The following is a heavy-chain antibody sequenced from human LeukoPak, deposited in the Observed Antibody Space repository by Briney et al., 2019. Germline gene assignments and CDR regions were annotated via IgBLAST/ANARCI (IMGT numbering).Heavy chain of an antibody. V-gene: IGHV1-2*02. CDR2: INPNSGGT. CDR1: GYTFTGYY. D-gene: IGHD6-6*01. CDR3: ARVVTIRAARGAAARPYYYYYYMDV. Sequence: GASVKVSCKASGYTFTGYYMHWVRQAPGQGLEWMGWINPNSGGTNYAQKFQGRVTMTRDTSISTAYMELSSLRSEDTAVYYCARVVTIRAARGAAARPYYYYYYMDVWGKGTTVTVSS. J-gene: IGHJ6*03.